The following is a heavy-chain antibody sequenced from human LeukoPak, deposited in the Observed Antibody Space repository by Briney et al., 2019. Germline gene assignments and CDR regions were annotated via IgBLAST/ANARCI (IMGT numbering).Heavy chain of an antibody. D-gene: IGHD6-13*01. J-gene: IGHJ6*02. V-gene: IGHV4-59*01. CDR2: IYYSGST. CDR3: ARFSSNYYYYGMDV. Sequence: SETLSLTCTVSGGSISSYYWSWIRQPPGKGLEWIGYIYYSGSTNYNPSLKSRVTISADTSKNQFSLRLSSVAAADTAVYYCARFSSNYYYYGMDVWGLGTTVTVSS. CDR1: GGSISSYY.